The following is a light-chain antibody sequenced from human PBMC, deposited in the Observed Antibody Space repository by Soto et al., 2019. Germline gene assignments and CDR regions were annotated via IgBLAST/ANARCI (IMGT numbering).Light chain of an antibody. V-gene: IGLV2-14*01. CDR2: EVS. J-gene: IGLJ2*01. Sequence: QSVLTQPASVSESPGQSITISCTGTSSDVGDYKYVSWYQQHPGKAPKLIIYEVSNRPSGISNRFSGSKSGNTASLTISGLQAEDEADYYCNSCTDTTSLIFGGGTQVTVL. CDR3: NSCTDTTSLI. CDR1: SSDVGDYKY.